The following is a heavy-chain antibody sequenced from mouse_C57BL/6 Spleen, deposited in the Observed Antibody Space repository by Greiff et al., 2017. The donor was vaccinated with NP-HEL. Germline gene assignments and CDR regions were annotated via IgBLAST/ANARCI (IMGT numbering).Heavy chain of an antibody. Sequence: EVQLVESGGDLVKPGGSLKLSCAASGFTFSSYGMSWVRQTPDKRLEWVATISSGGSYTYYPDSVKGRFTISRDNAKNTLYLHMSSVQSEDTAIYYCARHDYYGSSYWYFGVWGTGTTVTVSS. CDR1: GFTFSSYG. D-gene: IGHD1-1*01. CDR3: ARHDYYGSSYWYFGV. CDR2: ISSGGSYT. J-gene: IGHJ1*03. V-gene: IGHV5-6*01.